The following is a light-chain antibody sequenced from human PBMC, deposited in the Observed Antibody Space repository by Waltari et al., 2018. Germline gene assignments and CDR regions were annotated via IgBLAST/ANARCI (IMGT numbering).Light chain of an antibody. CDR3: QQSYSPPFT. CDR1: RGIDSY. Sequence: DLQMTQSPSSLSTSVGDSVPITCRASRGIDSYLNWCQQRPGRAPKLLIYDASTLQREVPTRFRGGGIGTYFTLTINNLQPEDFATYFCQQSYSPPFTFGQGTRLEI. J-gene: IGKJ5*01. CDR2: DAS. V-gene: IGKV1-39*01.